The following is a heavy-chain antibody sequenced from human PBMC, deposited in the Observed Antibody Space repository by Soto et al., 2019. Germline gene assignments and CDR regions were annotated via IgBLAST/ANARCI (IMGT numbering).Heavy chain of an antibody. Sequence: SETLSLTCTVSGGSISSSSYYWGWIRQPPGKGLEWIGSIYYSGSTYYNPSLKSRVTISVDTSKNQFSLKLSSVTAADTAVYYCARGSYSNYGDNYYYRMDVWGQGTTVTVSS. V-gene: IGHV4-39*01. CDR1: GGSISSSSYY. J-gene: IGHJ6*02. D-gene: IGHD4-4*01. CDR3: ARGSYSNYGDNYYYRMDV. CDR2: IYYSGST.